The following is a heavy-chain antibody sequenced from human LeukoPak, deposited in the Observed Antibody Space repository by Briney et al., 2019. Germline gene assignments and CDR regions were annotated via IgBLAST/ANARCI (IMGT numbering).Heavy chain of an antibody. V-gene: IGHV4-59*01. CDR1: GGSISSYY. J-gene: IGHJ4*02. CDR3: ARNLGSVLPGFDY. D-gene: IGHD7-27*01. Sequence: PSETLSLTCTVSGGSISSYYWSWIRQPPGKGLEWIGYIYYSGSTNYNPSLKSRVTISVDTSKNQFSLKLSSVTAADTAVYYCARNLGSVLPGFDYWGQGTLVTVSS. CDR2: IYYSGST.